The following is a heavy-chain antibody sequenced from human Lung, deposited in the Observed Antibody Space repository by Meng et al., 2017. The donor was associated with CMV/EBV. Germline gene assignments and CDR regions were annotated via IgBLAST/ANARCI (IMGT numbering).Heavy chain of an antibody. V-gene: IGHV3-30-3*01. CDR1: AFTFNNYA. Sequence: GESXKISCAASAFTFNNYAMHWVRQAPGKGLEWVAVISYDGFNKYYADSVNGRFTISRDNSKNTLYLQMNSLRAEDTAVYYCARDLLSSSSWSPPLSFDPWGQGTLVTAPQ. D-gene: IGHD6-13*01. CDR3: ARDLLSSSSWSPPLSFDP. CDR2: ISYDGFNK. J-gene: IGHJ5*02.